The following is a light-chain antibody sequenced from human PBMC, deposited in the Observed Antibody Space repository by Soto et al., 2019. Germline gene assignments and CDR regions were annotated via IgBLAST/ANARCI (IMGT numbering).Light chain of an antibody. CDR1: QVISSY. V-gene: IGKV1-8*01. CDR2: AAS. CDR3: QQYYSYPWT. J-gene: IGKJ1*01. Sequence: AIRMTQSPSSFSASTGDRVTITCRASQVISSYLAWYQQKPGKAPKLLIYAASTLQMGVPSRFSGSGSGTDFTLTISCLQSEDFATYYCQQYYSYPWTFGQGTKVEIK.